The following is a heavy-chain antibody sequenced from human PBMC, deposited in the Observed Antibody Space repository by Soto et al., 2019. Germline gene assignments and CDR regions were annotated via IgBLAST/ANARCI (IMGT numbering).Heavy chain of an antibody. J-gene: IGHJ5*02. CDR2: INAGNGNT. D-gene: IGHD2-2*02. V-gene: IGHV1-3*01. Sequence: PRASVKVSCKASGYTFTSYAMHWVRQAPGQRLEWMGWINAGNGNTKYSQKFQGRVTITRDTSASTAYMELSSLRSEDTAVYYCARVPDCSSTSCYSPWFDPWGQGTLVTVSS. CDR1: GYTFTSYA. CDR3: ARVPDCSSTSCYSPWFDP.